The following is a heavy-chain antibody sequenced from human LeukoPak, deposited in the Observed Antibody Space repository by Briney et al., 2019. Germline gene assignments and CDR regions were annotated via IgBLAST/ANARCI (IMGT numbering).Heavy chain of an antibody. D-gene: IGHD3-3*01. CDR3: ASIPYYDFWSGWPNFDY. Sequence: GGSLRLSCAASGFTFSSYWMHWVRQAPGKGLGWVSRINSDGSSTIYADSVKGRFTISRDNAKNTLYLQMNSLRAEDTAVYYCASIPYYDFWSGWPNFDYWGQGTLVTVSS. J-gene: IGHJ4*02. V-gene: IGHV3-74*01. CDR1: GFTFSSYW. CDR2: INSDGSST.